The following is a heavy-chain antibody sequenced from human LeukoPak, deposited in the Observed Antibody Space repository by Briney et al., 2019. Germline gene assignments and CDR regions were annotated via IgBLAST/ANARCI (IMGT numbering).Heavy chain of an antibody. Sequence: GGSLRLSCAASGFTVSSNYMSWVRQAPGKGLEWVSVIYSCGSTYYADSVKGRFTISRDNSKNTLYLQMNSLRAEDTAVYYCAGDGANNWFDPWGQGTLVTVSS. V-gene: IGHV3-53*01. J-gene: IGHJ5*02. CDR2: IYSCGST. D-gene: IGHD3-16*01. CDR3: AGDGANNWFDP. CDR1: GFTVSSNY.